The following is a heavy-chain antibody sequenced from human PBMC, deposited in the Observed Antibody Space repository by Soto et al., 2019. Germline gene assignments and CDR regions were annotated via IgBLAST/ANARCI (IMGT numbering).Heavy chain of an antibody. CDR1: GYTFNAYW. Sequence: GESLKISCKGFGYTFNAYWIGWVRQMPGKGLEWMGVIFAGDFDTRYSPSFEGQVTISADKSSSTAYRQWNNLKASDSAMYYCARLDYIVTAVNVSTGPFDTWGQGTLVTGSS. CDR3: ARLDYIVTAVNVSTGPFDT. V-gene: IGHV5-51*01. J-gene: IGHJ4*02. CDR2: IFAGDFDT. D-gene: IGHD2-15*01.